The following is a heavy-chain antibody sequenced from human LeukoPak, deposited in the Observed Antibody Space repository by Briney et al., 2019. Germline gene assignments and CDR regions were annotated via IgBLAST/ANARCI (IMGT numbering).Heavy chain of an antibody. J-gene: IGHJ4*02. D-gene: IGHD6-13*01. CDR3: ARTANFAAGYYIDY. Sequence: GGSLRLSCAASGFPFSSYTMNWVRKAPGKGLEWVSSISGSSRHKYYADSVKGRFTISRDNAKNSLYLQMNSLRAEDTAVYYCARTANFAAGYYIDYWGQGTLVTVSS. V-gene: IGHV3-21*01. CDR2: ISGSSRHK. CDR1: GFPFSSYT.